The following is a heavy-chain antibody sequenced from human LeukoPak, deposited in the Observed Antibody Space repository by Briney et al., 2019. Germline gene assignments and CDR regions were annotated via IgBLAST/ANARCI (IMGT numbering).Heavy chain of an antibody. CDR2: ISSRSNTI. CDR1: GFTFSSYS. V-gene: IGHV3-48*01. CDR3: SRDPVYSSSWSSPPEGFDI. D-gene: IGHD6-13*01. J-gene: IGHJ3*02. Sequence: GGSQRLSCAASGFTFSSYSMNWVRQAPGKGLEWLSYISSRSNTIYYADSVKGRFTISRDNAKNSLYLQMNTLRAEDTAVYYCSRDPVYSSSWSSPPEGFDIWGQGTKVTVSP.